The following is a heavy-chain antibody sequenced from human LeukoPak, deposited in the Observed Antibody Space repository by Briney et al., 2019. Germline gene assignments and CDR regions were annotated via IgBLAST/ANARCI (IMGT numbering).Heavy chain of an antibody. CDR1: GFTFSSYA. CDR2: ISYDGSNK. J-gene: IGHJ4*02. Sequence: GGSLRLSCAASGFTFSSYAMHWVRQAPGKGLEWVAVISYDGSNKYYADSVKGRFTISRDNSKNTLYLQMNSLRAEDTAVYYCARVRGNTMTTVTNILAEEYWGQGTLVTVSS. D-gene: IGHD4-17*01. V-gene: IGHV3-30*04. CDR3: ARVRGNTMTTVTNILAEEY.